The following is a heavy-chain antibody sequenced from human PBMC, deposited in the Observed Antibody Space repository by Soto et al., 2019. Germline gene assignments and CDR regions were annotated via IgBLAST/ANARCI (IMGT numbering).Heavy chain of an antibody. D-gene: IGHD3-3*01. Sequence: SQTLSLTCAISGDSVSSNSAAWNWIRQSPSRGLEWLGRTYYRSKWYNDYAVSVKSRITINPDTSKNQFSLQLNSVTPEDTAVYYCARAGYYYFWSGYIGWFDPWGQGSLVTVSS. CDR2: TYYRSKWYN. CDR1: GDSVSSNSAA. V-gene: IGHV6-1*01. J-gene: IGHJ5*02. CDR3: ARAGYYYFWSGYIGWFDP.